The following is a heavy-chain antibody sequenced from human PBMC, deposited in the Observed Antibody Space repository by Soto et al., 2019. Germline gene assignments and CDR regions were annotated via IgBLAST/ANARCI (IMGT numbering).Heavy chain of an antibody. CDR2: ISGGSRYT. D-gene: IGHD2-21*01. Sequence: QVQLVESGGGLVKPGGSLRLACAASGFSFGDSYMSWVRQAPGKGLEWLSYISGGSRYTNYADSVKGRFTISRDNAKRSLYLEMNSLRADDTAVSYCAKTIVAASGYYFDHWGQGNLVTVSS. J-gene: IGHJ4*02. V-gene: IGHV3-11*06. CDR1: GFSFGDSY. CDR3: AKTIVAASGYYFDH.